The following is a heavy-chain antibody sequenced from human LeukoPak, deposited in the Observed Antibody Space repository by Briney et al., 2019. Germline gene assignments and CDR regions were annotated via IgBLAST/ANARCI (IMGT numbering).Heavy chain of an antibody. J-gene: IGHJ4*02. D-gene: IGHD5/OR15-5a*01. Sequence: GGSLRLSCAASGFTFSSYAMSWVRQAPGKGLEWVSAISGGGGNTYYADSVKGRFTISRDNSKNTLYLQMNSLRAEDTAVYYCAKETLGSTVTFDYWGQGTLVTVSS. CDR3: AKETLGSTVTFDY. CDR2: ISGGGGNT. V-gene: IGHV3-23*01. CDR1: GFTFSSYA.